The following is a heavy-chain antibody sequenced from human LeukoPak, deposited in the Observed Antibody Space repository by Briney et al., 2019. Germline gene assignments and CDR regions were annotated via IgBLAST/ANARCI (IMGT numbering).Heavy chain of an antibody. CDR3: ARTTEGGYSYGYFYYYYMDV. V-gene: IGHV4-59*01. D-gene: IGHD5-18*01. J-gene: IGHJ6*03. CDR2: IHYSGST. CDR1: GGSINNYY. Sequence: SETLSLTCTVSGGSINNYYWSWIRQPPGKGLEWIGYIHYSGSTNYKSSLKSRVTISVDTSKNQFSLKLSSATAADTAVYYCARTTEGGYSYGYFYYYYMDVWGKGTTVTISS.